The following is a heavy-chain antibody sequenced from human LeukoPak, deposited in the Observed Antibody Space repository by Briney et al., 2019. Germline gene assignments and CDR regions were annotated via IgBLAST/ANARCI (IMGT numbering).Heavy chain of an antibody. V-gene: IGHV4-59*12. CDR1: GGSISSYY. J-gene: IGHJ4*02. CDR3: ARSRPSSLRMLTGTLFDY. D-gene: IGHD1-20*01. Sequence: SETLSLTRTVSGGSISSYYWSWIRQPPEKGLEWIGYIYYSGSTNYNPSLKSRVTMSVDTSKNQFSLKLSSVTAADTAVYYCARSRPSSLRMLTGTLFDYWGQGTLVTVSS. CDR2: IYYSGST.